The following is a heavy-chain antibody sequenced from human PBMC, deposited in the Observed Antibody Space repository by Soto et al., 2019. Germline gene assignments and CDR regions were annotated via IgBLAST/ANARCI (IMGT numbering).Heavy chain of an antibody. J-gene: IGHJ4*02. CDR2: INHSGST. CDR3: ARPRPGTWLRFFDY. CDR1: GGSFSGYY. D-gene: IGHD5-12*01. Sequence: SETLSLTCAVYGGSFSGYYWSWIRQPPGKGLEWIGEINHSGSTNYNPSLKSRVTISVDTSKNQFSLKLSSVTAADTAVYYCARPRPGTWLRFFDYWGQGTLVTVSS. V-gene: IGHV4-34*01.